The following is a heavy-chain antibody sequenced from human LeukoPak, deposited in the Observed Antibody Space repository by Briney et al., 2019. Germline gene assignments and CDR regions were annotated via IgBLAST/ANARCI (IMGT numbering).Heavy chain of an antibody. J-gene: IGHJ4*02. D-gene: IGHD3-22*01. CDR2: LYSDGST. V-gene: IGHV3-66*01. CDR1: GFTLSSKY. Sequence: GGSLRLSCAASGFTLSSKYMSWVRQAPGKGLEWVSILYSDGSTYYADSVEGRFTISRDNSKNTLYFQMNSLRVEDTAVYYCAKSERLSMIGGWAPTFDSWGQGTLVTVSS. CDR3: AKSERLSMIGGWAPTFDS.